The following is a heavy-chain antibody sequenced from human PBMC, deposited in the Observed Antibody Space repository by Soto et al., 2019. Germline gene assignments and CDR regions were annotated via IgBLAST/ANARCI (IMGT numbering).Heavy chain of an antibody. CDR1: GFTFISYA. CDR2: ISFDGSTE. CDR3: ARSRHGSGSYTHFYYGLDV. Sequence: QVQLVESGGGVVQPGRSLRLSCAASGFTFISYAMHWVRQAPGKGLEWVAVISFDGSTEYYADSVKGRFTIYRDNSKNTVDLQMNSLRSEDTAVYYCARSRHGSGSYTHFYYGLDVWGQGTTVTVSS. J-gene: IGHJ6*02. V-gene: IGHV3-30-3*01. D-gene: IGHD3-10*01.